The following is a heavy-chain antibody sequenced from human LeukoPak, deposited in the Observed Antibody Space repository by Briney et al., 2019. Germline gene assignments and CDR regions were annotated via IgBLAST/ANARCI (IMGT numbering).Heavy chain of an antibody. CDR2: IWYDGSNK. J-gene: IGHJ4*02. Sequence: GGSLRLSCAASGFTFSSYGMHWVRQAPGKGLEWVAVIWYDGSNKYYADSVKGRFTISRDNSKNTLYLQMNSLRAEDTAVYYCARDGGGWFGELATDYWGQGTLVTVSS. V-gene: IGHV3-33*01. D-gene: IGHD3-10*01. CDR3: ARDGGGWFGELATDY. CDR1: GFTFSSYG.